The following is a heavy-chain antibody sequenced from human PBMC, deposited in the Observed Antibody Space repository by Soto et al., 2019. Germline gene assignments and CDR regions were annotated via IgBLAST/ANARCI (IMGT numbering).Heavy chain of an antibody. D-gene: IGHD3-3*01. CDR1: GFTFSSYG. Sequence: QVQLVESGGGVVQPGKSLRLSCAASGFTFSSYGMHWIRQAPGKGLEWVAIIWYDGSTKYFADSVKGRFTISRDNSKNMVDLQMNSLRADDTAVYYCARPSYDFCSGYYHPFDLWGQGTLVTVSS. V-gene: IGHV3-33*01. CDR2: IWYDGSTK. CDR3: ARPSYDFCSGYYHPFDL. J-gene: IGHJ5*02.